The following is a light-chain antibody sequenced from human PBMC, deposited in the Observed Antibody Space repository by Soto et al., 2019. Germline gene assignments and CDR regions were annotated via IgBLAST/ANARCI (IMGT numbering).Light chain of an antibody. CDR2: NNH. J-gene: IGLJ3*02. CDR1: SSNIGAGYD. CDR3: QSYYSSLSGLEV. Sequence: QSVLTQPPSVSGAPGQSVTISCTGTSSNIGAGYDIHWYQQPPGTAPKLVIYNNHNRPSGVPDRFSGSKSGTSGSLAITGLQAEDEADYYCQSYYSSLSGLEVFGGGTKLTVL. V-gene: IGLV1-40*01.